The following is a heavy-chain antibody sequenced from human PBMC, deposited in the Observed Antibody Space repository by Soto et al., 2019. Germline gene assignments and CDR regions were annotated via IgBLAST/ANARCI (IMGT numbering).Heavy chain of an antibody. V-gene: IGHV1-69*08. D-gene: IGHD3-22*01. CDR2: IIPIVGIA. CDR3: ARDLSDYYDSSGYFDY. Sequence: QVQLVQSGAEVKKPGSSVKVSCKASGGTFSSYTISWGRQAPGQGLEWMGRIIPIVGIANYAQKFQGRVTITADQSTSTAYMELSSLRYEDTAVYYCARDLSDYYDSSGYFDYWGQGTLVTVSS. J-gene: IGHJ4*02. CDR1: GGTFSSYT.